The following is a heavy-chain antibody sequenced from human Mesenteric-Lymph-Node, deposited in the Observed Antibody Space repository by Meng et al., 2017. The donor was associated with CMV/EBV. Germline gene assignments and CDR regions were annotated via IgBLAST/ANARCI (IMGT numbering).Heavy chain of an antibody. J-gene: IGHJ6*02. CDR2: IRSDGSNQ. V-gene: IGHV3-30*02. CDR1: GFTFSSYG. D-gene: IGHD1-26*01. Sequence: LTGAASGFTFSSYGMHWVRQAPGKGLEWVAFIRSDGSNQYYADSVKGRFTISRDNAKKSLYLQMNSLRAEDTAVYYCARGWDDYYYYGMDVWGQGTTVTVSS. CDR3: ARGWDDYYYYGMDV.